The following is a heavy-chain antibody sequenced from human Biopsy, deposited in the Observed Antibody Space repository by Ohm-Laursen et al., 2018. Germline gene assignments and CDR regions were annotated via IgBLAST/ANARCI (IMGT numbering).Heavy chain of an antibody. CDR2: IIPILGTV. D-gene: IGHD3-10*01. CDR3: ASGDIGGIGLDV. J-gene: IGHJ6*02. V-gene: IGHV1-69*04. CDR1: GDTFTTSA. Sequence: ASVKVSCKPSGDTFTTSAISWVRQVPGQGLDRMGRIIPILGTVDYGQNFQGRVTIRADTSTTFLELTSLRYDDTAVYYCASGDIGGIGLDVWGLGTTVTVSS.